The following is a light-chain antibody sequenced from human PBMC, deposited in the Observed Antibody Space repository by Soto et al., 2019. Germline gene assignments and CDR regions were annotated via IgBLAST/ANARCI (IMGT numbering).Light chain of an antibody. CDR3: SSLTTNTTVI. Sequence: QSVLTQPASVSGSPGQSITISCSGTSSDVGAYKFVSWFQQHPGKAPKLMIYDASYRPSGVSSRFSGSKSGNTASLTILGLRSEDEADYYCSSLTTNTTVIFGGGTKVTVL. CDR2: DAS. J-gene: IGLJ2*01. V-gene: IGLV2-14*01. CDR1: SSDVGAYKF.